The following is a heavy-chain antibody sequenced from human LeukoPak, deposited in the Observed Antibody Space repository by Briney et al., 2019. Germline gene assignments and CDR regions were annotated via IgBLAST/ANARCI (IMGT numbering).Heavy chain of an antibody. J-gene: IGHJ5*02. V-gene: IGHV4-39*01. Sequence: SETLSLTCAVSGGSISRSSYYWGWIRQPPGKGLEWIGSIYYSGSTYYNPSLKSRVTISVDTSKNQFSLKLSSVTAADTAVYYCARHSPCYDILTGYYVGWFDPWGQGTLVTVSS. CDR3: ARHSPCYDILTGYYVGWFDP. CDR1: GGSISRSSYY. D-gene: IGHD3-9*01. CDR2: IYYSGST.